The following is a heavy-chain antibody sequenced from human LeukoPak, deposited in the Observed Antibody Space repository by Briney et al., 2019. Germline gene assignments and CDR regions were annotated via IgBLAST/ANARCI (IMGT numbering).Heavy chain of an antibody. CDR2: INHSGST. CDR3: ARGLADTAMGS. V-gene: IGHV4-34*01. D-gene: IGHD5-18*01. J-gene: IGHJ5*02. Sequence: SETLSLTCAVYGGSFSGYYWNWIRQPPGKGPEWIGEINHSGSTNYTPSLRSRVTISLDTSKNQFSLKLTSVTAADTAVYYCARGLADTAMGSWGQGTLVTVSS. CDR1: GGSFSGYY.